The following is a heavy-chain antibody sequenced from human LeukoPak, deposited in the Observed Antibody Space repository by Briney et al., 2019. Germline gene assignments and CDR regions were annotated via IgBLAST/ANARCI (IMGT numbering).Heavy chain of an antibody. D-gene: IGHD6-6*01. CDR2: ISSSSSYI. Sequence: GGSLRLSCAASGFTFSSYSMNWVRQAPGKGLEWVSSISSSSSYIYYADSVKGRFTISRDNAKNSLYLQMNSLRAEDTAIYYCARDRLVLRPRSSSDYWGQGTLVTVSS. CDR3: ARDRLVLRPRSSSDY. V-gene: IGHV3-21*01. J-gene: IGHJ4*02. CDR1: GFTFSSYS.